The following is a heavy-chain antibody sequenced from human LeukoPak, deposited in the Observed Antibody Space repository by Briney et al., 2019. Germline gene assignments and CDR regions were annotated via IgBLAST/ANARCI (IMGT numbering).Heavy chain of an antibody. J-gene: IGHJ5*02. CDR1: GFTFSSYD. Sequence: GGSLRLSCAACGFTFSSYDMHWVRQATGKGLEWVSAIGTAGDTYYPGSVKGQFTISRENAKNSLYLQMNSLRAGDTAVYYCAKAGGFGTDNWFDPWGQGTLVPVSS. D-gene: IGHD3-10*01. CDR2: IGTAGDT. V-gene: IGHV3-13*03. CDR3: AKAGGFGTDNWFDP.